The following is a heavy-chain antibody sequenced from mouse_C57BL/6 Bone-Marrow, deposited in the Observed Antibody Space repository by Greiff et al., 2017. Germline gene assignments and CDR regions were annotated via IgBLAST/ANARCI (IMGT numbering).Heavy chain of an antibody. CDR3: ARVDGSTLDYAMDY. CDR1: GFTFSDYY. CDR2: INYDGSST. V-gene: IGHV5-16*01. D-gene: IGHD1-1*01. J-gene: IGHJ4*01. Sequence: EVQLVESEGGLVQPGSSMKLSCTASGFTFSDYYMAWVRQVPEKGLEWVANINYDGSSTYYLDSLKSRFIISRDNANNILYLQMSSLKSEDTATYYCARVDGSTLDYAMDYWGQGTSVTVSS.